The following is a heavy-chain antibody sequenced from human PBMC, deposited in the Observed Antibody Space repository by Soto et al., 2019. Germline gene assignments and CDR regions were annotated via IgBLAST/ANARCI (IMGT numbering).Heavy chain of an antibody. D-gene: IGHD5-18*01. CDR2: ISSRSGTI. CDR1: GFSFSDYY. Sequence: QVQLVESGGGLVKPGGSLRLSCAASGFSFSDYYMTWIRQAPGQGLEWVSYISSRSGTIFYADSVKGRFTLSRNNSKNSMYLQMNSLRAEDTAVYYCAREVDRALVSSPHYFDYWRQGSLVTVSS. J-gene: IGHJ4*01. V-gene: IGHV3-11*01. CDR3: AREVDRALVSSPHYFDY.